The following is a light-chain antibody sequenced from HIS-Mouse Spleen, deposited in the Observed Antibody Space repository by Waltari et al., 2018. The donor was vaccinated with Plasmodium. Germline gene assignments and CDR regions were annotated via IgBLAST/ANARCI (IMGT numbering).Light chain of an antibody. J-gene: IGKJ1*01. CDR2: GAS. CDR3: QQYNNWPRT. CDR1: QSVSSN. V-gene: IGKV3-15*01. Sequence: EIVMTQSPATLSVSPGERATLSCRASQSVSSNLAWYQQKPGQAPRLLIYGASTRATGSPARFSCSGAGTEFTLTISSLQSEDFAVYYCQQYNNWPRTFGQGTKVEIK.